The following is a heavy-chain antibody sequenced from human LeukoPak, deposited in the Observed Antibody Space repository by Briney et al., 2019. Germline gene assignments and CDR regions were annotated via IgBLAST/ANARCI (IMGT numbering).Heavy chain of an antibody. CDR3: ARVAYSSSCYDY. V-gene: IGHV3-48*01. CDR2: ISSAGRTM. D-gene: IGHD6-13*01. J-gene: IGHJ4*02. Sequence: GGSLRLSCAASGFTFSSYSMNWVRQAPGKGLEWVSYISSAGRTMYYADSVKGRFTISRDNAKNSLYLQMNSLRAEDTAVYYCARVAYSSSCYDYWGQGILVTVSS. CDR1: GFTFSSYS.